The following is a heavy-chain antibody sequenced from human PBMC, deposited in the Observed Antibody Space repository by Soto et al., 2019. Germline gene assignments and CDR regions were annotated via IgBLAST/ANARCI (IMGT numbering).Heavy chain of an antibody. CDR1: GGSISSGDYY. J-gene: IGHJ6*02. CDR2: IYYSGST. Sequence: QVQLQESGPGLVKPSQTLSLTCTVSGGSISSGDYYWSWIRQPPGKGLEWIGYIYYSGSTYYNPSLKSLVTISVDTSKNQFAMKRSCVTAADTAVYYCAREANYYGSGSYLGYYYGMDVWGQGTTVTVSS. D-gene: IGHD3-10*01. CDR3: AREANYYGSGSYLGYYYGMDV. V-gene: IGHV4-30-4*01.